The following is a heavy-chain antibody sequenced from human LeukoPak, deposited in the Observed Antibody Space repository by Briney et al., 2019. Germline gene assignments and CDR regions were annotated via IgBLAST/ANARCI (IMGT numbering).Heavy chain of an antibody. D-gene: IGHD1-26*01. CDR3: ARVDGRYYYYYGTDV. CDR2: ISWNSGSI. V-gene: IGHV3-9*01. CDR1: GFTFDDYA. Sequence: GGSLRLSCAASGFTFDDYAMHWVRQAPGKGLEWVSGISWNSGSIGYADSVKGRFTISRDNAKNSLYLQMNSLRAEDTAVYYCARVDGRYYYYYGTDVWGQGTTVTVSS. J-gene: IGHJ6*02.